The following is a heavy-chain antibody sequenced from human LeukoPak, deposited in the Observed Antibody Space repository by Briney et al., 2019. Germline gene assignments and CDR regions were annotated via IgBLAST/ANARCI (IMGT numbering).Heavy chain of an antibody. Sequence: PSETLSLTCTVSGGSISSSSYYWGWIRQPPGKGLEWIGSIYYSGSTYYNPSLKSRVTISVDTSKNQFSLKLSSVTAADTAVYYCAMTTSLRGAFDIWGQGTMVTVSS. CDR2: IYYSGST. D-gene: IGHD4-17*01. J-gene: IGHJ3*02. CDR3: AMTTSLRGAFDI. CDR1: GGSISSSSYY. V-gene: IGHV4-39*07.